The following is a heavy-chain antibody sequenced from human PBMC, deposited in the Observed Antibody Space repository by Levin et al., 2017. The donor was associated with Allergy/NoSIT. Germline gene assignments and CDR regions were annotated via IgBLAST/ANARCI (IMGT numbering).Heavy chain of an antibody. CDR3: AKGGIGTDGGIDP. Sequence: GGSLRLSCAASGFTLSSFVMTWVRQAPGRGLEWVSSIAVSGDTYYTESVRGRFLISRDNSKNTMYLQMNSLRPEDTASYRCAKGGIGTDGGIDPWGQGTLVTVSS. V-gene: IGHV3-23*01. CDR2: IAVSGDT. D-gene: IGHD1-1*01. CDR1: GFTLSSFV. J-gene: IGHJ5*02.